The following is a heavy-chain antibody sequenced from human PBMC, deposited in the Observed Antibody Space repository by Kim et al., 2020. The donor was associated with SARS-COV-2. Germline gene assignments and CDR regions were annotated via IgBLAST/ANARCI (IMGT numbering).Heavy chain of an antibody. Sequence: SETLSLTCTVSGDSISRNYWTWIRQPPGKGLEWIGYIYSSGTTNYNPSFESRVTISVDTSKNQFSLNLNSVTAADTAVYYCARALGDSWNLYHFDYWGQGTLVTVSS. D-gene: IGHD3-16*01. CDR3: ARALGDSWNLYHFDY. V-gene: IGHV4-59*01. CDR1: GDSISRNY. J-gene: IGHJ4*02. CDR2: IYSSGTT.